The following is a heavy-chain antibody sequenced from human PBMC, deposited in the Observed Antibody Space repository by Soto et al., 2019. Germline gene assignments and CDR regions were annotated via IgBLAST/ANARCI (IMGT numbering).Heavy chain of an antibody. CDR2: INPNSGGT. Sequence: QVQLVQSGAEVKKPGASVKVSCKASGYTFTGYYMHWVRQAPGQGLEWMGWINPNSGGTNDAQKFQGRGTMTSDTAISTAYMELSRLRSDDTAVYYCARGVHRQQLVQAAPKGFSWDYGMDVWGQGTTVTGSS. CDR1: GYTFTGYY. V-gene: IGHV1-2*02. D-gene: IGHD6-13*01. CDR3: ARGVHRQQLVQAAPKGFSWDYGMDV. J-gene: IGHJ6*02.